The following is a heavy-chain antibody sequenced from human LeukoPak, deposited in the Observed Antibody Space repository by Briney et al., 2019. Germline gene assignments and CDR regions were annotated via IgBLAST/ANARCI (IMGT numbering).Heavy chain of an antibody. J-gene: IGHJ4*02. CDR2: IYYSGST. CDR1: GGSISSSSYY. V-gene: IGHV4-39*02. Sequence: SETLSLTCTVSGGSISSSSYYWGWIRQPPGKGLEWIGSIYYSGSTYYNPSLKSRVTISVDTSKNQFSLKLSSVTAADTAVYYCARDKEVVPAAHLDYWGQGTLVTVSS. CDR3: ARDKEVVPAAHLDY. D-gene: IGHD2-2*01.